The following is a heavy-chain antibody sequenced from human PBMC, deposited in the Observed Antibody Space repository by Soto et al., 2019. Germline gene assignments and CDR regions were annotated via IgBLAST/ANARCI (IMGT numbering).Heavy chain of an antibody. Sequence: QVKLVQSGAEVKKPGASVKVSCKTSGYTFTSYHISWVRQAPGQGLEWMGWISAYNTNTTYAQKFQGRVTMTKDTLTSTAYMELRSLRSDDTAVYYCARDTPPTDYWGQGTLVTVSS. J-gene: IGHJ4*02. CDR2: ISAYNTNT. V-gene: IGHV1-18*01. CDR3: ARDTPPTDY. CDR1: GYTFTSYH.